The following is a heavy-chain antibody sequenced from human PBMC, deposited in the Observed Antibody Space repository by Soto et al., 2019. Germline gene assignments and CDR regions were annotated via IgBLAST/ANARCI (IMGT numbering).Heavy chain of an antibody. V-gene: IGHV1-18*01. Sequence: ASVKVSCKASGYTFTSYGISWVRQAPGQGLEWMGWISAYNGNTNYAQKLQGRVTMTTDTSTSTAYMELRSLRSDDTALYYCAKDNAHITIFGVVDLGLYYYYGMDVWGQGTTVTVSS. D-gene: IGHD3-3*01. CDR2: ISAYNGNT. J-gene: IGHJ6*02. CDR3: AKDNAHITIFGVVDLGLYYYYGMDV. CDR1: GYTFTSYG.